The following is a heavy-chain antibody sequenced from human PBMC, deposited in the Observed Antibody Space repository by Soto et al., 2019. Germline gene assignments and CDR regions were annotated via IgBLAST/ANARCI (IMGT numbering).Heavy chain of an antibody. J-gene: IGHJ4*02. CDR2: IYYSGST. D-gene: IGHD2-15*01. V-gene: IGHV4-39*01. CDR1: GGSISSSSYY. CDR3: ARRNPYIVVVVAATPQTFDY. Sequence: SETLSLTCTVPGGSISSSSYYWGWIRQPPGKGLEWIGSIYYSGSTYYNPSLKSRVTISVDTSKNQFSLKLSSVTAADTAVYYCARRNPYIVVVVAATPQTFDYWGQGTLVTVSS.